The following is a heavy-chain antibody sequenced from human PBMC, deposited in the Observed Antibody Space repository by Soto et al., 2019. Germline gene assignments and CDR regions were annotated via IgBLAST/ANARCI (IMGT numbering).Heavy chain of an antibody. D-gene: IGHD3-16*02. CDR1: GFTFSSYS. CDR3: ARGGADYVWGSYRYTGRDY. Sequence: GGSLRLSCAASGFTFSSYSMNWVRQAPGKGLEWVSSISSSSSYIYYADSVKGRFTISRDNAKNSLYLQMNSLRAEDTAVYYCARGGADYVWGSYRYTGRDYWGQGTLVTVSS. V-gene: IGHV3-21*01. J-gene: IGHJ4*02. CDR2: ISSSSSYI.